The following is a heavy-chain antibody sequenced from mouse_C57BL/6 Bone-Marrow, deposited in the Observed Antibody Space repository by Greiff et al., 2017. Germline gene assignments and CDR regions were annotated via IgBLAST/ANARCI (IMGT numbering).Heavy chain of an antibody. V-gene: IGHV1-59*01. CDR3: ARDYDSNYNWYFDV. CDR2: IDPSASYP. J-gene: IGHJ1*03. Sequence: QVQLQQPGAELVRPGTSVKLSCKASGYTFTSYWMHWVKQRPGQGLEWIGVIDPSASYPNYTQKFKGKATLTVDPSSSPASMQLSRLTSEESAVYYCARDYDSNYNWYFDVWGTGTTVTVSS. D-gene: IGHD2-5*01. CDR1: GYTFTSYW.